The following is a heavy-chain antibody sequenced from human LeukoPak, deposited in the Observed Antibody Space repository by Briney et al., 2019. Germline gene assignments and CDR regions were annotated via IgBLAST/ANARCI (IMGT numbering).Heavy chain of an antibody. J-gene: IGHJ5*02. CDR2: ISWNSGSI. Sequence: GGSLRVSCAASGFTFDDYAMHWVRQAPGNGLEWVSGISWNSGSIGYADSVKGRFTISRDNAKNSLYLQMNSLRAEDTALYYCAKGIFGVVITNNWFDPWGQGTLVTVSS. CDR3: AKGIFGVVITNNWFDP. CDR1: GFTFDDYA. D-gene: IGHD3-3*01. V-gene: IGHV3-9*01.